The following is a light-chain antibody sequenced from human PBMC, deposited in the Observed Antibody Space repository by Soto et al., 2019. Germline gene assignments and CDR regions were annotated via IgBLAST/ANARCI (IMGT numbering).Light chain of an antibody. CDR1: QSVSNN. Sequence: EIVMTQSPATLSVSPGERVTLSCRASQSVSNNLAWYQQKPGQGPRLLIYGATATATGIPARFSGSGSGTEFTLTISSLQSEDFAVYYCQQHNDWPLTFGGGTKVEIK. CDR3: QQHNDWPLT. CDR2: GAT. V-gene: IGKV3-15*01. J-gene: IGKJ4*01.